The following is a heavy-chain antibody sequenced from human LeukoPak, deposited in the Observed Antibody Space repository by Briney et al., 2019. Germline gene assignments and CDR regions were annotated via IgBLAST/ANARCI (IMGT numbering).Heavy chain of an antibody. J-gene: IGHJ4*02. CDR3: GRRRGMGSLDY. CDR2: IKQDGSEK. D-gene: IGHD2-8*01. CDR1: GFTFSSYW. Sequence: GGSLRLSCAASGFTFSSYWMSWVRQAPGKGLGWVANIKQDGSEKNCVDSVRGRFTISRDNAKNSLYLQMNSLRAEDTAVYYCGRRRGMGSLDYWGQGTLVTVSS. V-gene: IGHV3-7*03.